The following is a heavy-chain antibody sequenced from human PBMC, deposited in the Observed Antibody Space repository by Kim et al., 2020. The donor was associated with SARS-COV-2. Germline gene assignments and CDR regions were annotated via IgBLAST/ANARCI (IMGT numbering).Heavy chain of an antibody. CDR1: GFTFSSYG. J-gene: IGHJ4*02. CDR2: ISYDGTNK. CDR3: AKARNLGRRYYDSSGSIIDY. D-gene: IGHD3-22*01. V-gene: IGHV3-30*18. Sequence: GGSLRLSCAASGFTFSSYGMHWVRQAPGKGLEWVAVISYDGTNKYYADSVKGRFTISRDNSKNTLYLQMNSLRAEDTAVYYCAKARNLGRRYYDSSGSIIDYWGQGTLVTVSS.